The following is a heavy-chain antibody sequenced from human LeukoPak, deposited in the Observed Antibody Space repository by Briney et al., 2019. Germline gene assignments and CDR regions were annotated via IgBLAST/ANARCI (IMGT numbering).Heavy chain of an antibody. CDR1: GYTFTGYY. Sequence: ASVKVSCKASGYTFTGYYMHWVRQAPGQGLEWMGWINPNSGGTNYAQNFQGRVTMTRDTSISTAYMELSRLRSDDTAVYYCASRGYPRTYGSGSYSNQDYWGQGTLVTVSS. CDR2: INPNSGGT. D-gene: IGHD3-10*01. CDR3: ASRGYPRTYGSGSYSNQDY. V-gene: IGHV1-2*02. J-gene: IGHJ4*02.